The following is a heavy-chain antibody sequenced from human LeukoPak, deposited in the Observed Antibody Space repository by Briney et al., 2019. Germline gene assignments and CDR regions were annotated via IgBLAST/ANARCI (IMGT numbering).Heavy chain of an antibody. Sequence: GGSLRLSCEASGFTFGSYWMHWVRQAPGKGLVWVSRINSDGRSTSYADSVKGRFTISRDNAKNTLYLQMNSLRAEDTAVYYCARDLWGDGDGCFDYWGQGTLVTVSS. J-gene: IGHJ4*02. D-gene: IGHD2-21*01. V-gene: IGHV3-74*01. CDR2: INSDGRST. CDR3: ARDLWGDGDGCFDY. CDR1: GFTFGSYW.